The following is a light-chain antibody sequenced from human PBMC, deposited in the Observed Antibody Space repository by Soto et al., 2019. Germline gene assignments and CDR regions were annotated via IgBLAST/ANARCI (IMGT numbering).Light chain of an antibody. Sequence: EIVLTQSPGTVSLPPGKRATLSCRASQSVTSNLAWYQQKPGQAPRLLIYATSSRATGIPDRFSGSGSGTDFALTINRLEPEDSAVYYWQQYGTSPLTFGGGTKVEIK. CDR3: QQYGTSPLT. CDR1: QSVTSN. J-gene: IGKJ4*01. CDR2: ATS. V-gene: IGKV3-20*01.